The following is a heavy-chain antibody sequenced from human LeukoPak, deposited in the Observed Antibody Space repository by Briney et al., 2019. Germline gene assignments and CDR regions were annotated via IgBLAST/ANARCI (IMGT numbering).Heavy chain of an antibody. Sequence: PGGSLRLSCAASGFTFSSYSMNWVRQAPGKGLEWVSSISSSSYIYYADSVKGRFTISRDNAKNSLYLQMNSLRAEDTAVYYCARDRYDFWSGFDYWGQGTLVTVSS. J-gene: IGHJ4*02. D-gene: IGHD3-3*01. CDR2: ISSSSYI. CDR3: ARDRYDFWSGFDY. V-gene: IGHV3-21*01. CDR1: GFTFSSYS.